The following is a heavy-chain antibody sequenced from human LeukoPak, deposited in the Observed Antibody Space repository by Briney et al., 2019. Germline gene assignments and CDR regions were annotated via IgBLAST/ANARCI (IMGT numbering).Heavy chain of an antibody. V-gene: IGHV4-4*07. D-gene: IGHD6-19*01. Sequence: SETLSLTCTVSGGSITSYFWTSIRQPAGKGLEWIGRIYTSGSTNYTPSLRSRVTMSVDTSKNQVSLNLSAVTAADTAVYYCARETETVAGRGLDYWGQGTLVTVSS. CDR3: ARETETVAGRGLDY. CDR2: IYTSGST. CDR1: GGSITSYF. J-gene: IGHJ4*02.